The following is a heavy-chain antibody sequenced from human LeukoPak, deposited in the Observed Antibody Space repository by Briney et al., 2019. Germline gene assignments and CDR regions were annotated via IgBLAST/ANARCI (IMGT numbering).Heavy chain of an antibody. V-gene: IGHV6-1*01. D-gene: IGHD6-13*01. Sequence: SQTLSLTCAISGDSVSSNSAAWNWIRQSPSRGLEWLGRTYYRSKWYNDYAVSVKSRITINPDTSKNQFSLQLNSVTPEDTAVYYSAGRSSSWEQIRHYFDYWGQGTLVTVSS. CDR2: TYYRSKWYN. J-gene: IGHJ4*02. CDR1: GDSVSSNSAA. CDR3: AGRSSSWEQIRHYFDY.